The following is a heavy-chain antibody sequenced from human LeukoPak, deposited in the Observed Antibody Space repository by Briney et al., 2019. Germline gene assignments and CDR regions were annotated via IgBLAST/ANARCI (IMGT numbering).Heavy chain of an antibody. V-gene: IGHV3-48*01. CDR2: ISSSSSTI. J-gene: IGHJ4*02. Sequence: PGGSLRLSCAASGFTFSSYTMNWVRQAPGKGLEWVSYISSSSSTIYYVDSVKGRFTISRDNAKNSLYLQMNSPRAEDTAVYYCAQLGEENYFDYWGQGTLVTVSS. CDR1: GFTFSSYT. CDR3: AQLGEENYFDY. D-gene: IGHD3-10*01.